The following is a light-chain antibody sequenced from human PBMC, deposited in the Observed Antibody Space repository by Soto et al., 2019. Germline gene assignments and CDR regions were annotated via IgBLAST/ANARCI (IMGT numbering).Light chain of an antibody. J-gene: IGKJ4*01. CDR3: QQSYTTPLT. CDR1: QSISSY. CDR2: AAS. Sequence: DIQMTQAPSSLSASVGDRVTITCRASQSISSYLNWYQQKPGKAPKLLIYAASSLQSGVPSRFSDSGSGTDFTLCISSLQPEDFATYYCQQSYTTPLTFGGGPKVEIK. V-gene: IGKV1-39*01.